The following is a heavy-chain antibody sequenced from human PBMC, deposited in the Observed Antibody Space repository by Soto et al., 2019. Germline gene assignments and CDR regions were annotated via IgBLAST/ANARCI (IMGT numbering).Heavy chain of an antibody. CDR3: ARISSWYYYYSMDV. V-gene: IGHV1-8*01. Sequence: ASVKVSCKASGYTFTSYDINWVRQATGQGLEWMGWMNPNSGNTGYAQKFQGRVTMTRNTSISTAYMELSSLRSEDTAVYYCARISSWYYYYSMDVWGQGTTVTVSS. CDR2: MNPNSGNT. J-gene: IGHJ6*02. CDR1: GYTFTSYD.